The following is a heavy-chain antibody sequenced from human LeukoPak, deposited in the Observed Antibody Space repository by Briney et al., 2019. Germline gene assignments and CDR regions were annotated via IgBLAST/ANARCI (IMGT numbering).Heavy chain of an antibody. J-gene: IGHJ3*02. V-gene: IGHV1-2*02. D-gene: IGHD3-16*02. CDR3: ARGEMITFGGVIVISTFDI. Sequence: ASVKVSCKTSGYTFTGYYIQWVRQAPGQGLEWMGYINPTSGGTNYAQEFQGRVTMTRDTSISAAYMELSRLTSDDTAVYYCARGEMITFGGVIVISTFDIWGQGAMVTVS. CDR1: GYTFTGYY. CDR2: INPTSGGT.